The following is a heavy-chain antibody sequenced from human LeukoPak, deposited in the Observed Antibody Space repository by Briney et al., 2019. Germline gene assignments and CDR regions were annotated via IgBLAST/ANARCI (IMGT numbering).Heavy chain of an antibody. V-gene: IGHV3-23*01. Sequence: PGGSLRLSCAASGFTFSSYAMSWVRQAPGKGPEWVSASSGSGGSTYYADSVKGRFTISRDNSKNTLYLQMNSLRAEDTAVYYCAKDSTYPQLRGDWFDPWGQGTLVTVSS. CDR1: GFTFSSYA. CDR2: SSGSGGST. CDR3: AKDSTYPQLRGDWFDP. J-gene: IGHJ5*02. D-gene: IGHD2/OR15-2a*01.